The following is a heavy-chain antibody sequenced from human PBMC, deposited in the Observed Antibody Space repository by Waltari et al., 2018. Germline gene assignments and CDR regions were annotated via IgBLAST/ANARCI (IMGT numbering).Heavy chain of an antibody. CDR2: ISYSGWI. J-gene: IGHJ5*02. Sequence: QLQLQESGPGLVKPSETLSLTCSVSGGSISSSRYYWGWMRQSPGKGLGWIGSISYSGWIYDNRTLKSLVTISGDTSKNQFSLNLSSVTAADTAVYYCARHWKRNGYRFDPWGQGTRVNVSS. CDR3: ARHWKRNGYRFDP. V-gene: IGHV4-39*01. CDR1: GGSISSSRYY. D-gene: IGHD5-12*01.